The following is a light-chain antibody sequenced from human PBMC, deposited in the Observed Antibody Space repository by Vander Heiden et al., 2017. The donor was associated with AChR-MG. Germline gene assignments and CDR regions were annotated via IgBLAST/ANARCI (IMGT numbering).Light chain of an antibody. V-gene: IGKV3-15*01. Sequence: EIVMTQSPATLSVSPGERATLSCRASQSVSSNLAWYQQKPGQAPRLLIYGASTRATGIPARFSGSGYGTEFTLTISSLQSEDFAVYYCQQNNNWPPYTFGQWTKLEIK. CDR3: QQNNNWPPYT. CDR2: GAS. J-gene: IGKJ2*01. CDR1: QSVSSN.